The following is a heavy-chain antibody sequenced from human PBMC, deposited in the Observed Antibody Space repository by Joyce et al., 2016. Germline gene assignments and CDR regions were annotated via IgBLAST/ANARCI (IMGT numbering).Heavy chain of an antibody. CDR2: IYYRGST. V-gene: IGHV4-31*03. CDR1: RGSISGSRFF. D-gene: IGHD5-18*01. Sequence: QVQLQESGPGLVKPSQTLSLTCTVSRGSISGSRFFWSWIRQHPGKGLEWIGYIYYRGSTFYNPSLKSRLNITIDTSKNQFSLRLTSVTAADTAVYYCARGGYSYGSAYNYWGQGTLVTVSS. CDR3: ARGGYSYGSAYNY. J-gene: IGHJ4*02.